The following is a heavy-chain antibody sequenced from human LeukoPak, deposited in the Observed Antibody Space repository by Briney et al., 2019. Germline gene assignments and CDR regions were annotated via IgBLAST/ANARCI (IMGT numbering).Heavy chain of an antibody. CDR1: GGSISSYY. V-gene: IGHV4-4*07. J-gene: IGHJ6*03. CDR2: IYTSGST. CDR3: ARAGNPYHYYYYMDV. D-gene: IGHD1-1*01. Sequence: SETLSLTCTVSGGSISSYYWSWIRQPAGKGLEWIGRIYTSGSTNYNPSLKSRVTMSVDTSKNQFSLKLSSVTAADTAVYYCARAGNPYHYYYYMDVWGKGTTVTVSS.